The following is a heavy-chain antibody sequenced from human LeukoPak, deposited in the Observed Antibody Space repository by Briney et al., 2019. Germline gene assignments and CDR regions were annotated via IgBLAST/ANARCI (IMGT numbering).Heavy chain of an antibody. Sequence: TGGSLRLSCAASGFTFSSYSMNWVRQAPGKGLEWVSYISSSSSTIYYADSVKGRFTISRDNAKNSLYLQMNSLRAEDTAVYYCARANYYDSSGYDYWGQGTLVTVSS. D-gene: IGHD3-22*01. J-gene: IGHJ4*02. CDR1: GFTFSSYS. V-gene: IGHV3-48*01. CDR3: ARANYYDSSGYDY. CDR2: ISSSSSTI.